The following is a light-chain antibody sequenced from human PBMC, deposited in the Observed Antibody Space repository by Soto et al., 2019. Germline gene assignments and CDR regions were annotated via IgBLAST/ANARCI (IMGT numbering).Light chain of an antibody. CDR1: QSVSSK. V-gene: IGKV3-15*01. CDR3: QQYNDWPPYT. J-gene: IGKJ2*01. Sequence: EIVMTQSPATLSVSPGERATLSCRASQSVSSKLAWYHQRPGQAPRLLIYGASTRATGIPARFSGSGSGTEFTLTISSLQSEDFAIYYCQQYNDWPPYTFGQGTKLEIK. CDR2: GAS.